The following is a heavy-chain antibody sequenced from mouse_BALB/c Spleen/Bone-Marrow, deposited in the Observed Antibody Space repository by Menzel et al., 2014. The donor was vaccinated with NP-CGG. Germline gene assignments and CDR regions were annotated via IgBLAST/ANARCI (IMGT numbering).Heavy chain of an antibody. CDR1: GYSFTNYW. CDR3: ASDDYDGSWFAY. J-gene: IGHJ3*01. CDR2: IHPSDSET. Sequence: ESGAELVRPGASVKLSCKASGYSFTNYWMNWMKQRPGQGLEWIGMIHPSDSETRLNQKFKDKATLTVDKSSSTAYMQLSSPTSEDSAVYYCASDDYDGSWFAYWGQGTLVTVSA. D-gene: IGHD2-4*01. V-gene: IGHV1-74*04.